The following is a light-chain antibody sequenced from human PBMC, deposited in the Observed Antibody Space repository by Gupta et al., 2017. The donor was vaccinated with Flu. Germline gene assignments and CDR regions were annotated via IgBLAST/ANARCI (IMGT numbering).Light chain of an antibody. CDR3: SSYTSSSSWV. J-gene: IGLJ3*02. V-gene: IGLV2-14*01. CDR2: EVS. CDR1: SRDVGGYNY. Sequence: SITISCTGTSRDVGGYNYVSWYQQHPGKAPKLMIYEVSNRPSGVSNRFSGSKSGNTASLTISGLQAEDEADYYCSSYTSSSSWVFGGGTKLTVL.